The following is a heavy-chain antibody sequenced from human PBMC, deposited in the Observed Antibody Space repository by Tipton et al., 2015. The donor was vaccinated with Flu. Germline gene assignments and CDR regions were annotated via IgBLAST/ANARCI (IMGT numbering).Heavy chain of an antibody. Sequence: SLRLSCAASGFTFSSYEMNWVRQAPGKGLEGVSYISSSGSTIYYADSVKGRFTISRDNAKNSLYLQMNSLRAEDTAVNYCASGYFWRGYYTNYWGKGILVTVSS. J-gene: IGHJ4*02. CDR3: ASGYFWRGYYTNY. D-gene: IGHD3-3*01. CDR1: GFTFSSYE. V-gene: IGHV3-48*03. CDR2: ISSSGSTI.